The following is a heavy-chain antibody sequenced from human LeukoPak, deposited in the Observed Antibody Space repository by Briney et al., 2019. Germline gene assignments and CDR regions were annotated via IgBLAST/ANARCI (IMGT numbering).Heavy chain of an antibody. Sequence: TTGGSLRLSCAASGFTLSSYSMNWVRQAPGKGLEWVSSISNDNTYIYYSDSVKGRFTISRDNSKSSLYLQMNDLRAEDTAVYYCARNDYTQNRGYCVDYWGQGTLVTVSS. V-gene: IGHV3-21*01. CDR3: ARNDYTQNRGYCVDY. J-gene: IGHJ4*02. D-gene: IGHD4-11*01. CDR2: ISNDNTYI. CDR1: GFTLSSYS.